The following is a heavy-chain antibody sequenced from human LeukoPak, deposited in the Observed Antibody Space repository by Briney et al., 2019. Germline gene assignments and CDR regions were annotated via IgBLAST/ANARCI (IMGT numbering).Heavy chain of an antibody. Sequence: PSETLSLTCTVFGGSISSSTHYWGWIRQPPGKGLGWIGTAYYSGNTYYNPSLKSRVTISVDTSKNQFSLKLRSVSAADTGVYYCARLGGATVDFWGQGTLVTVSS. J-gene: IGHJ4*02. CDR2: AYYSGNT. CDR1: GGSISSSTHY. D-gene: IGHD1-26*01. V-gene: IGHV4-39*01. CDR3: ARLGGATVDF.